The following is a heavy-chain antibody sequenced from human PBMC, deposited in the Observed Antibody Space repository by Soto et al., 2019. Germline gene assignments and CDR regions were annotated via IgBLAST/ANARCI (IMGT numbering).Heavy chain of an antibody. V-gene: IGHV1-2*04. D-gene: IGHD1-1*01. J-gene: IGHJ3*02. Sequence: ASVKVSCKASGYTFTGYYMHWVRQAPGQGLEWMGRINPNSGGTNYAQKFQGWVTMTRDTSISTAYMELSRLRSDDTAVYYCASWNPRGDAFDIWGQGTMVTVSS. CDR3: ASWNPRGDAFDI. CDR1: GYTFTGYY. CDR2: INPNSGGT.